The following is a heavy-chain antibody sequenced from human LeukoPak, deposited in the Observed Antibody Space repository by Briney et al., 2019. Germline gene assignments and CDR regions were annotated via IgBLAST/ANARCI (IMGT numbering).Heavy chain of an antibody. J-gene: IGHJ4*02. CDR1: GGTFSSYA. CDR3: ARDICGSTACLLYYFDF. CDR2: IIPIFGTA. D-gene: IGHD2-2*01. Sequence: SVKVSCKASGGTFSSYAISWVRQAPGQGLEWMGGIIPIFGTANYAQKFQGRVTITTDESTSTAYMELSSLRSEDTAVYYCARDICGSTACLLYYFDFWGQGTLLTVSS. V-gene: IGHV1-69*05.